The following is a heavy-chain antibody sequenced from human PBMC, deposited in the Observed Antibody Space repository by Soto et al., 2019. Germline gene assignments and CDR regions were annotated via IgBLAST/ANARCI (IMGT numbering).Heavy chain of an antibody. V-gene: IGHV3-33*01. CDR1: GFTFSSYG. J-gene: IGHJ1*01. CDR3: ARGGYCSGGSCYPEYFQH. Sequence: QVQLVESGGGVVQPGRSLRLSCAASGFTFSSYGMHWVRQAPGKGLEWVAVIWYDGSNKYYADSVKGRFTISRDNSKNALDLRMNSLRAEDTAVYYCARGGYCSGGSCYPEYFQHWGQGTLVTVSS. CDR2: IWYDGSNK. D-gene: IGHD2-15*01.